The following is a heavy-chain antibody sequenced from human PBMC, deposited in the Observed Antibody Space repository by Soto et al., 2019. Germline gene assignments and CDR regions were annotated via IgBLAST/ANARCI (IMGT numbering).Heavy chain of an antibody. Sequence: ASVKVSCKVSGYTFSNYGISWVRQGPGQGLEWMGWISGYNGNTHYEEKVQDRIKMTTDKSTRTTYLELRSLRSDDTAVYFCARDPGFGFGYSYAFAMDVWGQGTTVTVSS. CDR3: ARDPGFGFGYSYAFAMDV. V-gene: IGHV1-18*01. J-gene: IGHJ6*02. CDR1: GYTFSNYG. D-gene: IGHD5-18*01. CDR2: ISGYNGNT.